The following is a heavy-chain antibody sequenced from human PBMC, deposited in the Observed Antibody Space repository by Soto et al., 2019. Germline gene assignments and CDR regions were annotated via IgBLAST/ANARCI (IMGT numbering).Heavy chain of an antibody. D-gene: IGHD3-3*01. V-gene: IGHV4-4*07. Sequence: QVQLQESGPGLVKPSETLSLTCTVSGGDISTYYWTWIRQPAGKGLEWIGRIYSSGSTKYNPSLKSRVTMSLDTSKNQFSLRLSSVTAADTVVYYCARGQRFSDWFDPWGQGTLVTVSS. CDR2: IYSSGST. CDR1: GGDISTYY. J-gene: IGHJ5*02. CDR3: ARGQRFSDWFDP.